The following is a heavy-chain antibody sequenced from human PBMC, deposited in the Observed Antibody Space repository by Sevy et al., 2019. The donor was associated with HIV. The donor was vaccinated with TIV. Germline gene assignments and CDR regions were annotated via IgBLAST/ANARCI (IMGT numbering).Heavy chain of an antibody. CDR2: IIPIFGTA. Sequence: KISCKASGGTFSSYAISWVRQAPGQGLEWMGGIIPIFGTANYAQKFQGRVTITADESTSTAYMELSSLRSEDTAVYYCARDPGRYDFWSGYYRPYYYYGMDVWGQGTTVTVSS. J-gene: IGHJ6*02. V-gene: IGHV1-69*01. CDR3: ARDPGRYDFWSGYYRPYYYYGMDV. D-gene: IGHD3-3*01. CDR1: GGTFSSYA.